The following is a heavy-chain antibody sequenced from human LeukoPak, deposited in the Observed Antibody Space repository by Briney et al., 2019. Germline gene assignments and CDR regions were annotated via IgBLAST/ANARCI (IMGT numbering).Heavy chain of an antibody. CDR3: ARGPRGRGGYYGSGSYGFGY. CDR2: INHSGST. Sequence: PGMSLRLSCAVSGFHFSDYSMNWVRQPPGKGLEWIGEINHSGSTNYNPSLKSRVTISVDTSKNQFSLKLSSVTAADTAVYYCARGPRGRGGYYGSGSYGFGYWGQGTLVTVSS. J-gene: IGHJ4*02. CDR1: GFHFSDYS. D-gene: IGHD3-10*01. V-gene: IGHV4-34*01.